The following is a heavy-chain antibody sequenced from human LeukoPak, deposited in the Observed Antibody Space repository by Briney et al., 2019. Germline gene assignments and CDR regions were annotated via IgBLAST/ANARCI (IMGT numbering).Heavy chain of an antibody. CDR2: IISDGSST. V-gene: IGHV3-74*01. J-gene: IGHJ4*02. Sequence: PGGSLRLSCAASGFTFSDYWMHWVRQTPGEGLVWVSRIISDGSSTSYADSVKGRFTISRDNAKNTLYLQMNSLGVEDTAVYYCARDGSLPDYWGQGTLVTVSS. CDR1: GFTFSDYW. CDR3: ARDGSLPDY.